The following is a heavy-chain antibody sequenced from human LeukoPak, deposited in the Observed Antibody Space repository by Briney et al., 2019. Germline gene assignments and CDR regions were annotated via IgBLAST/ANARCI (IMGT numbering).Heavy chain of an antibody. CDR2: IKQDGSEK. Sequence: PGGSLRLSCAASGLTSSSYWMSWVRQAPGKGLKWVANIKQDGSEKYYVDSVKGRFTISRDNAKNSLYLQMNSLRAEDTAVYYCARDRGSSGWYEFDHWGQGTLVTVSS. D-gene: IGHD6-19*01. J-gene: IGHJ4*02. CDR1: GLTSSSYW. CDR3: ARDRGSSGWYEFDH. V-gene: IGHV3-7*01.